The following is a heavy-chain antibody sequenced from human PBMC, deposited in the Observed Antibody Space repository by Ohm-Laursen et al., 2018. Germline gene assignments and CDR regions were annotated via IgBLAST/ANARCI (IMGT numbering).Heavy chain of an antibody. Sequence: GTLSLTCTVSGDSINNYYWSWIRQPAGKGLEWIGRMYATGSSNYNPSLNSRVTMSVDTSRNQFSLKLTSVTAADTAVYYCAVSEVRYGFTYLADFWGQGTLVTVPS. V-gene: IGHV4-4*07. D-gene: IGHD3-9*01. CDR3: AVSEVRYGFTYLADF. J-gene: IGHJ4*02. CDR2: MYATGSS. CDR1: GDSINNYY.